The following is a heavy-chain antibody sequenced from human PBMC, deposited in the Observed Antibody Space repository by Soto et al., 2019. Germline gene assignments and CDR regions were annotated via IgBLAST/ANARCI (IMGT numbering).Heavy chain of an antibody. CDR3: ARYHDYGDYGYFDS. J-gene: IGHJ4*02. V-gene: IGHV4-61*01. CDR2: IYHSETT. CDR1: GSSVSSGIYY. Sequence: SETLSLTCTVSGSSVSSGIYYWTWIRQPPGKGLEWIGYIYHSETTNYNASLRSRVTISVGTSKNQFSLRLTSVTAADTAVYYCARYHDYGDYGYFDSWGQGTLVTVSS. D-gene: IGHD4-17*01.